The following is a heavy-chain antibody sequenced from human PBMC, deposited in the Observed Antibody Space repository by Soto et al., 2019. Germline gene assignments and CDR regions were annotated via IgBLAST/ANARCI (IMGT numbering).Heavy chain of an antibody. CDR3: AKLLGYSYGAVDY. CDR1: GYTFTSSG. V-gene: IGHV1-18*01. J-gene: IGHJ4*02. CDR2: ISTDNGNT. D-gene: IGHD5-18*01. Sequence: ASVKVSCKASGYTFTSSGISWVRQAPGQGLEWMGWISTDNGNTNYAQHLQGRVSMTTDTSTSTAYMDLRSLRFDDTAVYYCAKLLGYSYGAVDYWGQGTLVTVSS.